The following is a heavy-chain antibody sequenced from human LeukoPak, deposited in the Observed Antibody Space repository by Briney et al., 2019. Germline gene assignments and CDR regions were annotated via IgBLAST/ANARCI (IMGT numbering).Heavy chain of an antibody. CDR3: AELGITMIGGV. J-gene: IGHJ6*04. CDR2: IKQDGSEK. D-gene: IGHD3-10*02. V-gene: IGHV3-7*01. CDR1: GFTFSTYR. Sequence: GGSLRLSCAASGFTFSTYRMSWVRQAPGKGLEWVANIKQDGSEKHYVDSVKGRFTISRDNAKNSLYLQMDSLRAEDTAVYYCAELGITMIGGVWGKGTTVTISS.